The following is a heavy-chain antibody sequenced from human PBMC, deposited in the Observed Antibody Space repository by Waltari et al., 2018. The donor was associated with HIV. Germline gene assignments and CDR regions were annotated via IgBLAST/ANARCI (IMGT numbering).Heavy chain of an antibody. D-gene: IGHD4-4*01. CDR3: AIQRAGLNDYTPFDH. V-gene: IGHV4-34*01. CDR1: GGSFSEYD. J-gene: IGHJ4*02. CDR2: AKRSGST. Sequence: QVQLQQWGAGLLTPSETLSLTCAVYGGSFSEYDWNWIRQPTPKGLDWIGKAKRSGSTKYNPSLKSRVTSSADTSKNQFSRKLTSVTAGGTAVYDWAIQRAGLNDYTPFDHRGQGTLVTGSS.